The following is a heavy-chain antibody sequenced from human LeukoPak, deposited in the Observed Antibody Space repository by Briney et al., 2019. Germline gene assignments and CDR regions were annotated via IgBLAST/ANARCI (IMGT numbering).Heavy chain of an antibody. CDR2: ISGSGGST. V-gene: IGHV3-23*01. J-gene: IGHJ4*02. D-gene: IGHD6-19*01. Sequence: GGSLRLSCAASGFTFSSYAMSWVRQDPGKGLEWVSDISGSGGSTYYADSVKGRFTISRDNSGNTVYLQMNSLRAEDTAFYYCARAGRYGCHYFDCWGQGTLVTVSS. CDR1: GFTFSSYA. CDR3: ARAGRYGCHYFDC.